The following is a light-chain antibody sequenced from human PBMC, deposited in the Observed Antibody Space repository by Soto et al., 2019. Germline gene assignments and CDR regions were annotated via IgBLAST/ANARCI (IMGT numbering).Light chain of an antibody. CDR2: EVS. J-gene: IGLJ1*01. CDR3: SSYTSSSIDYV. CDR1: SSDVGGYNY. Sequence: QSALTRPASVSGSPGQSITISCTGTSSDVGGYNYVSWYQQHPGKAPKLMIYEVSNRPSGVSNRFSGSKSGNTASLTISGLQAEDEADYYCSSYTSSSIDYVFGPGTKLTVL. V-gene: IGLV2-14*01.